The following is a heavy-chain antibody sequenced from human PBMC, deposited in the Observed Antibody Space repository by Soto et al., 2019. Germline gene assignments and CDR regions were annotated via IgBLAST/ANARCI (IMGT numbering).Heavy chain of an antibody. J-gene: IGHJ5*02. CDR3: ATERPDGARLDP. CDR2: IYHSGST. Sequence: QVQLQESGPGLVKPSQTLSLTCTVSGGSISSGDYYWSWIRQPPGKGLEWIGYIYHSGSTYYNPSLKSRVTISVDTSTNQFSLKLSSVTAADTAVYYFATERPDGARLDPWGQGTLVTVSS. D-gene: IGHD6-6*01. V-gene: IGHV4-30-4*01. CDR1: GGSISSGDYY.